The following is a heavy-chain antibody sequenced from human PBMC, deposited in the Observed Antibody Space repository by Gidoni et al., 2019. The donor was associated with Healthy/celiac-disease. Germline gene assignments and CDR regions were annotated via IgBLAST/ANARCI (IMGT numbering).Heavy chain of an antibody. J-gene: IGHJ5*02. CDR2: IYPGDSDT. CDR1: GYSFTRYW. CDR3: ARHLGPYGGNSGGFDP. Sequence: VQLVQSGAEVKKPGESLKIPCKGSGYSFTRYWIGWVRQMPGKGLEWMGIIYPGDSDTRYSPSFQGQVTISADKSISTAYLQWSSLKASDTAMYYCARHLGPYGGNSGGFDPWGQGTLVTVSS. V-gene: IGHV5-51*01. D-gene: IGHD4-17*01.